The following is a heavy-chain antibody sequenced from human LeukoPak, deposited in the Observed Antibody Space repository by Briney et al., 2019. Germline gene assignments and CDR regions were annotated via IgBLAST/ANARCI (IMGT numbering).Heavy chain of an antibody. CDR3: ARVPRSYYYYYYMDV. CDR2: INHGGST. V-gene: IGHV4-34*01. J-gene: IGHJ6*03. CDR1: GESFSGYY. Sequence: SETLSLTCVVYGESFSGYYWSWIRQPPGKGLQWIGEINHGGSTDYNPSLKSRVTISVDTSKNQFSLKLSSVTAADTAVYYCARVPRSYYYYYYMDVWGKGTTVTVSS.